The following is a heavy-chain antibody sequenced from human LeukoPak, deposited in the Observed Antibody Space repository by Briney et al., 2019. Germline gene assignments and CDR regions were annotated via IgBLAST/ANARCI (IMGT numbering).Heavy chain of an antibody. CDR3: AKDTDCSSTSCYGPGFYYYYGMDV. CDR1: GFTFDDYA. V-gene: IGHV3-9*01. CDR2: ISWNSGSI. J-gene: IGHJ6*02. D-gene: IGHD2-2*01. Sequence: PGRSLRLSCAASGFTFDDYAMHWVRHAPGKGLEWVSGISWNSGSIVYADSVKGRFTISRDNAKNSLYLQMNSLRAEDTALYYCAKDTDCSSTSCYGPGFYYYYGMDVWGQGTTVTVSS.